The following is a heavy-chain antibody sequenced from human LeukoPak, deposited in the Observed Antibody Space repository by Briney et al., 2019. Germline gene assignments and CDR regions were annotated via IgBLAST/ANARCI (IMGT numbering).Heavy chain of an antibody. CDR2: INPNSGGT. J-gene: IGHJ6*02. CDR3: ARAPRWTSYYYYYYGVDV. Sequence: ASVKVSCKASGYTFTGYYMHWVRQAPGQGLEWMGRINPNSGGTNYAQKFQGRVTMTRDTSISTAYMELSRLRSDDTAVYYCARAPRWTSYYYYYYGVDVWGQGTTVTVSS. CDR1: GYTFTGYY. D-gene: IGHD2-15*01. V-gene: IGHV1-2*06.